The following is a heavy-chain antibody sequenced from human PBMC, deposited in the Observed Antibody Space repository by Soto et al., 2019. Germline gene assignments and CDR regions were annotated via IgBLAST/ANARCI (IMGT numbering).Heavy chain of an antibody. V-gene: IGHV1-8*01. CDR2: MNPNSGNT. CDR1: GYAFTSYD. CDR3: AIISGWYFVGFDI. D-gene: IGHD6-19*01. Sequence: ASVKVSCKASGYAFTSYDINWVRQATGQGLEWMGWMNPNSGNTGYAQNFQGRVTMTRDTSINTAYRELSSLRSDDTAVYFCAIISGWYFVGFDIWGQGTMVTVSS. J-gene: IGHJ3*02.